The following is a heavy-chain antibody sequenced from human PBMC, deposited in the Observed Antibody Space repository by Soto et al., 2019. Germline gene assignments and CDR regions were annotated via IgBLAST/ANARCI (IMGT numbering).Heavy chain of an antibody. Sequence: EVQLVETGGGLIQPGGSLRLSCAASGFTVSSNYMSWVRQAPGKGLEWVSVIYSGGSTYYADSVKGRFTISRDTSKNTLYLQMNILRARDTAVYYCASVDPFSVRRSVPRGAFDIWGQGTMVTVSS. D-gene: IGHD2-21*01. CDR1: GFTVSSNY. J-gene: IGHJ3*02. V-gene: IGHV3-53*02. CDR3: ASVDPFSVRRSVPRGAFDI. CDR2: IYSGGST.